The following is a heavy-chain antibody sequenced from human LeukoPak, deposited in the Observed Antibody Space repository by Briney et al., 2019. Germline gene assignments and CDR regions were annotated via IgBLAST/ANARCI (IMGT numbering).Heavy chain of an antibody. V-gene: IGHV4-59*08. Sequence: SETLSLTCTVSGDSISNYYWSWIRQPSGKGLEWIGSIYYNGNSDYNPSLKSRVTMSVETSKNQFSLKLNSVTAADTAVYYCARGGVFGVVDWGQGTLVTISS. J-gene: IGHJ4*02. CDR3: ARGGVFGVVD. CDR2: IYYNGNS. D-gene: IGHD3-3*01. CDR1: GDSISNYY.